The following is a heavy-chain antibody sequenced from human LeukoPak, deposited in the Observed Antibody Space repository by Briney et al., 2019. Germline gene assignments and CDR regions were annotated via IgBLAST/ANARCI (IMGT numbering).Heavy chain of an antibody. CDR2: IWYDGSNQ. CDR1: GFTVRNYG. D-gene: IGHD3-22*01. J-gene: IGHJ5*02. Sequence: GGSLRLSCAMSGFTVRNYGMHWVRQAPGKGLEWVAVIWYDGSNQYYADSVKGRFTISRDNSKNTLYLQMNSLRVEDTAVYYCAKGVGITMIVVDRFDPWGQGTLVTVSS. CDR3: AKGVGITMIVVDRFDP. V-gene: IGHV3-33*06.